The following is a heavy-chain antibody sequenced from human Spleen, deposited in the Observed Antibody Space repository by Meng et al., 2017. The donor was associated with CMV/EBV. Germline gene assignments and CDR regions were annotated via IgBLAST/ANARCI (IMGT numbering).Heavy chain of an antibody. V-gene: IGHV6-1*01. CDR2: TYYRSKWYN. CDR3: ARSPPYQLLVDY. J-gene: IGHJ4*02. Sequence: SETLSLTCAVSGDSVSSNSAAWNWIRQSPSRGLEWLGRTYYRSKWYNDYAVSVKSRITINPDTSKNQFSLQLNSVTPEDTAVYYCARSPPYQLLVDYWGQGTLVTVSS. CDR1: GDSVSSNSAA. D-gene: IGHD2-2*01.